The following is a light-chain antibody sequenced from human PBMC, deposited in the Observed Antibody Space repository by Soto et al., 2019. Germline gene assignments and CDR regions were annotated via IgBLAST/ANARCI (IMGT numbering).Light chain of an antibody. Sequence: DLQLTQSPSFLSASVGDRVTITCRASQGISSYLAWYQQKPGKAPKLLIYAASTLQSGVPSRFSGSGSGTEFTLTISSLQPEDFATYYCQQLNSYPLTFGGGTTVEIK. J-gene: IGKJ4*01. V-gene: IGKV1-9*01. CDR1: QGISSY. CDR2: AAS. CDR3: QQLNSYPLT.